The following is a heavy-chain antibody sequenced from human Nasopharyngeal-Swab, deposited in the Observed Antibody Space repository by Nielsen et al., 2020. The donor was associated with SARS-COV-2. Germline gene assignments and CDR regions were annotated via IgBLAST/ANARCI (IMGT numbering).Heavy chain of an antibody. D-gene: IGHD3-22*01. Sequence: GGSLRLSCAASGFTFSSYWMSWVRQAPGKGLEWVANIKQDGSEKYYVDSVKGRFTISRDNAKNSLYLQMNSLRAEDSAVYYCARGDDTTDYYEPFDSWGQGTLVTVSS. CDR1: GFTFSSYW. CDR3: ARGDDTTDYYEPFDS. CDR2: IKQDGSEK. V-gene: IGHV3-7*01. J-gene: IGHJ4*02.